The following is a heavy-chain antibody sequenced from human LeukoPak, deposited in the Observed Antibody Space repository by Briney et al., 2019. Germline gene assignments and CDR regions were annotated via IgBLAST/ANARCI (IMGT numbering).Heavy chain of an antibody. V-gene: IGHV3-66*01. CDR2: IYSGGST. Sequence: GGSLRLSCAASGFTVSSNYMSWVRQAPGKGLEWVSVIYSGGSTYYADSVKGRFTISRDNSKNTLYLQMNSLRAEDTAVYYCARVPFLWHHGMDVWGQGTTVTVSS. CDR3: ARVPFLWHHGMDV. J-gene: IGHJ6*02. CDR1: GFTVSSNY. D-gene: IGHD3-10*01.